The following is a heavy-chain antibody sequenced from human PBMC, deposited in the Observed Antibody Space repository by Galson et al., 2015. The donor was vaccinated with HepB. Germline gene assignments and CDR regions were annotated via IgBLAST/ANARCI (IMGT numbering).Heavy chain of an antibody. Sequence: ETLSLTCTVSGGSISSSSYYWGWIRQPPGKGLEWIGSIYYSGSTYYNPSLKSRVTISVDTSKNQFSLKLSSVTAADTAVYYCARQGPLYWFDPWGQGTLVTVSS. CDR3: ARQGPLYWFDP. CDR2: IYYSGST. D-gene: IGHD3-10*01. J-gene: IGHJ5*02. CDR1: GGSISSSSYY. V-gene: IGHV4-39*01.